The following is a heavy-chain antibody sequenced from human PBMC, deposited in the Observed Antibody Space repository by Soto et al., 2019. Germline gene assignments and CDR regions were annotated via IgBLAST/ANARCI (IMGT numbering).Heavy chain of an antibody. J-gene: IGHJ4*02. CDR2: IYSSGST. V-gene: IGHV4-59*01. D-gene: IGHD5-18*01. CDR3: ARDHPHSYGVYYFDY. Sequence: SETLSLTCDVSGGSISNYYWNWIRQSPGKGLEWIGYIYSSGSTHYNPSLQNRVTISIDTSKNQVSLKVNSVTAGDTAVYYCARDHPHSYGVYYFDYWGQGTPVTVSS. CDR1: GGSISNYY.